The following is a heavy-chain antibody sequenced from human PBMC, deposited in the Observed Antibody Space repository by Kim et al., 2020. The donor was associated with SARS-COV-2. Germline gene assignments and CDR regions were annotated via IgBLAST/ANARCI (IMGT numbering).Heavy chain of an antibody. J-gene: IGHJ4*02. V-gene: IGHV1-2*02. CDR2: INPNSGGT. CDR1: GYTFTGYY. CDR3: AIEPGNYDFWSGYYMPYYFDY. D-gene: IGHD3-3*01. Sequence: ASVKVSCKASGYTFTGYYMHWVRQAPGQGLEWMGWINPNSGGTNYAQKFQGRVTMTRDTSISTAYMELSRLRSDDTAVYYCAIEPGNYDFWSGYYMPYYFDYWGQGTLVTVSS.